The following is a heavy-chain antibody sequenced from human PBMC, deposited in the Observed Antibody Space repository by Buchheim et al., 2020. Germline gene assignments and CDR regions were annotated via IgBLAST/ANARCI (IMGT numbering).Heavy chain of an antibody. CDR2: IKQDGSEK. J-gene: IGHJ6*03. Sequence: EVQLVESGGGLVQPGGSLRLSCAASGFTFKNHWINWVRLAPGKGLEWVANIKQDGSEKYYVDSVKGRLTISRDNAKNSLYLQKNRMRAEDTAVYYCARSTGFRMDVWGKGTT. CDR1: GFTFKNHW. D-gene: IGHD1-14*01. CDR3: ARSTGFRMDV. V-gene: IGHV3-7*01.